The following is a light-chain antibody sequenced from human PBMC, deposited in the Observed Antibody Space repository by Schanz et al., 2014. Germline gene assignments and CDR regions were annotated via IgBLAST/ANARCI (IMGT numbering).Light chain of an antibody. CDR3: CSYARSSTYV. CDR2: DVS. V-gene: IGLV2-23*02. J-gene: IGLJ1*01. Sequence: QSALTQPASVSGSPGQSITISCTGTSSDVGSYNLVSWYQQHPGKAPKLMIYDVSDRPSGVSNRFSASKSGNTASLTISGLQADDEADYYCCSYARSSTYVFGTGTKLTVL. CDR1: SSDVGSYNL.